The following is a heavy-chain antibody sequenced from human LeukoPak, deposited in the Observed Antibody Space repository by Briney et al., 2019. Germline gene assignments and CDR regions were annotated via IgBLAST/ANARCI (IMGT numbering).Heavy chain of an antibody. CDR3: ARDNGMGFDY. D-gene: IGHD1-14*01. V-gene: IGHV3-21*01. CDR2: ISSSSSYI. Sequence: GGSLRLSCAASGFTFSSYSMNWVRHAPGKGLEWVSSISSSSSYIYYADSVKGRFTISRDNAKNSLYLQMNSLRAEDTAVYYCARDNGMGFDYWGQGTLVTVSS. J-gene: IGHJ4*02. CDR1: GFTFSSYS.